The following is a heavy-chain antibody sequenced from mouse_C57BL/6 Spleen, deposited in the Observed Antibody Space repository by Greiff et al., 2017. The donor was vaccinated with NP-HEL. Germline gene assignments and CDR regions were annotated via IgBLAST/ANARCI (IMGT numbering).Heavy chain of an antibody. CDR2: IDPNSGGT. J-gene: IGHJ4*01. CDR1: GYTFTSYW. D-gene: IGHD3-2*02. Sequence: QVQLQQPGAELVKPGASVKLSCKASGYTFTSYWMHWVKQRPGRGLEWIGRIDPNSGGTKYNEKFKSKATLTVDKPSSTAYMKLSSLTSEDSAVYYCASRGSGYEYYAMDYWGQGTSVTVSS. CDR3: ASRGSGYEYYAMDY. V-gene: IGHV1-72*01.